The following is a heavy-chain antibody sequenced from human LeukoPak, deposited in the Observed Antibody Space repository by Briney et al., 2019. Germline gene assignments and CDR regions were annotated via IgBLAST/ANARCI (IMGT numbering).Heavy chain of an antibody. V-gene: IGHV3-7*01. J-gene: IGHJ6*02. CDR3: ARGPNRDGYNNHYYGMDV. CDR1: GFTFSSYW. Sequence: GGSLRLSCAASGFTFSSYWMSWVRQAPGKGLEWVANIKQDGSEKYYVDSVKGRFTISRDNAKNSLYLQMNSLRAEDTAVYYCARGPNRDGYNNHYYGMDVWGQGTTVTVSS. CDR2: IKQDGSEK. D-gene: IGHD5-24*01.